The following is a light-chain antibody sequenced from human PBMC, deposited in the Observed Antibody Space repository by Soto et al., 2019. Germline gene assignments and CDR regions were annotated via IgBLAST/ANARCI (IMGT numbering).Light chain of an antibody. J-gene: IGKJ3*01. CDR3: QQYNSYST. Sequence: DIQMTQSPSTLSASVGDRVTITCRASQSISSWLAWYQQKPGKAPKLLIYDASSLESGVPSSFSGSGSGTEFTLTISGLQPDDFATYYCQQYNSYSTFGPGTKVDIK. V-gene: IGKV1-5*01. CDR2: DAS. CDR1: QSISSW.